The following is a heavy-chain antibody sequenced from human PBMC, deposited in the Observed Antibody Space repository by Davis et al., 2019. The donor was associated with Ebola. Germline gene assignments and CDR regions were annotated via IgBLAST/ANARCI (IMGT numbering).Heavy chain of an antibody. CDR1: GYTFTGYY. CDR3: AGVRYCGGDCSRYFYYGMDV. D-gene: IGHD2-21*02. Sequence: ASVKVSCKTSGYTFTGYYMHWVRQAPGQGLEWMGRINTYSGDTNYAQKSQGRVTMTRDTSITTAYMELSRLGSDDTAVYYCAGVRYCGGDCSRYFYYGMDVWGKGTTVTVSS. CDR2: INTYSGDT. V-gene: IGHV1-2*06. J-gene: IGHJ6*04.